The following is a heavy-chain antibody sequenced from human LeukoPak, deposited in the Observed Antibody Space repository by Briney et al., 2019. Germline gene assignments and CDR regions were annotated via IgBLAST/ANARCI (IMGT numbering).Heavy chain of an antibody. Sequence: SGGSLRLSCAASGFTFSSYSMNWVRQAPGKGLEWVSYISSSSSTIYYADSVKGRFTISRDNAKNTLYLQMNSLRAEDTAVYYCARELLSRENYFDYWGQGTLVTVSS. V-gene: IGHV3-48*01. CDR3: ARELLSRENYFDY. J-gene: IGHJ4*02. CDR2: ISSSSSTI. CDR1: GFTFSSYS. D-gene: IGHD2-15*01.